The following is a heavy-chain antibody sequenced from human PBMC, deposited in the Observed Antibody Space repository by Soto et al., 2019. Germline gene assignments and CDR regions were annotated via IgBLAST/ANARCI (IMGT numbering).Heavy chain of an antibody. J-gene: IGHJ4*02. CDR2: IYYSGST. Sequence: KPSETLSLTCTVSGGSISSGGYYWSWIRQHPGKGLEWIGYIYYSGSTYYNPSLKSRVTISVDTSKNQFSLKLSSVTAADTAVYYCARGETDTGGQYDYWGQGTLVTVSS. CDR1: GGSISSGGYY. D-gene: IGHD3-16*01. V-gene: IGHV4-31*03. CDR3: ARGETDTGGQYDY.